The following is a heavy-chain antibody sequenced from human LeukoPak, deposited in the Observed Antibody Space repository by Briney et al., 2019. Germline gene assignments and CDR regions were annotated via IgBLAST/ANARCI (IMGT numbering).Heavy chain of an antibody. Sequence: ASVKVSCKVSGYTLTELSMHWVRQAPGKGLEWMGGFDPEDDEIIYAQRFQGRVTMTEDASTDTAYMELRSLRSEDTAVYYCATETGNFYFYSWGQGTLVTVP. D-gene: IGHD1-7*01. V-gene: IGHV1-24*01. J-gene: IGHJ4*02. CDR2: FDPEDDEI. CDR3: ATETGNFYFYS. CDR1: GYTLTELS.